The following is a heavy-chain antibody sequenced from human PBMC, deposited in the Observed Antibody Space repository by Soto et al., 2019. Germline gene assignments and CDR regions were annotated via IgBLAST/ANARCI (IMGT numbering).Heavy chain of an antibody. V-gene: IGHV3-30*18. D-gene: IGHD3-3*01. CDR1: GFTFSSYG. Sequence: GGSLRLSCAASGFTFSSYGMHWVRQAPGKGLEWVAVISYDGSNKYYADSVKGRFTISRDNSKNTLYLQMNSLRAEDTAVYYCAKTHYDFWSGYYDGMDVWGQGTTVTVSS. CDR3: AKTHYDFWSGYYDGMDV. J-gene: IGHJ6*02. CDR2: ISYDGSNK.